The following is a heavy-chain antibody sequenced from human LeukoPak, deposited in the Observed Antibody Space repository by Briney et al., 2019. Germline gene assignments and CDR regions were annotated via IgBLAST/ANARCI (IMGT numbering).Heavy chain of an antibody. CDR2: VNEDGSEK. CDR1: GFTFSTYW. V-gene: IGHV3-7*05. J-gene: IGHJ5*02. CDR3: GRGSAWLDN. Sequence: GGSLRLSCAVSGFTFSTYWMTWVRQAPGKGLKWVASVNEDGSEKYLVDSVKGRFTISRDNAKNSLFLQLHSLSAEDTAVYYCGRGSAWLDNWGQGTQVTVFS.